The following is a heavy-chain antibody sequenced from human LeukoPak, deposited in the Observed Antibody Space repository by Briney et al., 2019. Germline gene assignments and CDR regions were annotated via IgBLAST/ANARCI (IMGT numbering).Heavy chain of an antibody. D-gene: IGHD3-22*01. Sequence: SETLSLTCAVYGGSFNGYYWSWIRQPPGKGLEWIGEINHSGSTNYNPSLKSRVTISVDTSKNQFSLKLSSVTAADTAVYYCASRQQLRGSGYSRWGQGTLVTVSS. CDR3: ASRQQLRGSGYSR. CDR1: GGSFNGYY. V-gene: IGHV4-34*01. CDR2: INHSGST. J-gene: IGHJ4*02.